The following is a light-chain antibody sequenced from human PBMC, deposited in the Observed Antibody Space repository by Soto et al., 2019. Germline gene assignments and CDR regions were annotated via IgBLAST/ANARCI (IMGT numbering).Light chain of an antibody. CDR1: QSIDNW. V-gene: IGKV1-5*01. CDR2: DAS. Sequence: DIQMTQSPSTLSASVGDRVTITCRASQSIDNWLAWYQQTPGKAPKLLIYDASSLESGVPSRFSGSGSGTEFTLTISSLQPDDFATYYCQHYNSYWYTFGQGTKLESK. CDR3: QHYNSYWYT. J-gene: IGKJ2*01.